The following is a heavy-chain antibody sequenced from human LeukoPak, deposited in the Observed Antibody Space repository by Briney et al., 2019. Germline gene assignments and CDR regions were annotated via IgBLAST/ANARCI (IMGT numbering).Heavy chain of an antibody. CDR3: TRDPRLREFES. V-gene: IGHV3-30-3*01. D-gene: IGHD2-21*02. Sequence: GGSLRLSCAASGFTFSTSSMHWVRQTPGKGLDWVALISSDGNNKYYVNSVKGRFTISRDNSKNTLSLQMNSLRDDDTAVYYCTRDPRLREFESWGQGTLVTVSS. J-gene: IGHJ1*01. CDR2: ISSDGNNK. CDR1: GFTFSTSS.